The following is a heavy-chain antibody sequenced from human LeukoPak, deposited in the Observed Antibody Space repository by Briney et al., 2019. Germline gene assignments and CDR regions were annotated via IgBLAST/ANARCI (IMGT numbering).Heavy chain of an antibody. CDR1: GFTFSNYA. V-gene: IGHV3-23*01. CDR3: ARDPINWGSIYFDC. CDR2: ISGSSDNT. Sequence: GESLRLSCEASGFTFSNYAMSWVRQAPGKGLEWVSSISGSSDNTNYADSVKGRFTISRDNSKNILYLQMNSLTAEDTAVYWCARDPINWGSIYFDCWGQGTLVTVSS. J-gene: IGHJ4*02. D-gene: IGHD7-27*01.